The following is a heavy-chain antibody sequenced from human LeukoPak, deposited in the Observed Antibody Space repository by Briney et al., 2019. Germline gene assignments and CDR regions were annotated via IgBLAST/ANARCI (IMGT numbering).Heavy chain of an antibody. CDR2: ISAYNGNT. CDR3: ARVALPEVIYGSGSYYLFDY. J-gene: IGHJ4*02. CDR1: GYTFTSYG. Sequence: ASVKVSCKASGYTFTSYGISWVRQAPGQGLEWMGWISAYNGNTNYAQKLQGRVTMTTDTSTSIAYMELRSLRSDDTAVYYCARVALPEVIYGSGSYYLFDYWGQGTLVTVSS. V-gene: IGHV1-18*01. D-gene: IGHD3-10*01.